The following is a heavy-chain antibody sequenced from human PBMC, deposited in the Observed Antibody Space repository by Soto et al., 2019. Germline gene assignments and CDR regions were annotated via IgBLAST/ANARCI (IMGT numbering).Heavy chain of an antibody. CDR2: IGTAGDT. J-gene: IGHJ4*02. Sequence: EVQLVESGGGLVQPGGSLRLSCAASGFTFSSYDMHWVRQVTGKGLEWVSTIGTAGDTYYPDSVRGRFTISRENAKNSLYLQMNSLRAGDTAVYYCARVDYGDYAFDSWGQGTLVTVSS. D-gene: IGHD4-17*01. CDR1: GFTFSSYD. CDR3: ARVDYGDYAFDS. V-gene: IGHV3-13*04.